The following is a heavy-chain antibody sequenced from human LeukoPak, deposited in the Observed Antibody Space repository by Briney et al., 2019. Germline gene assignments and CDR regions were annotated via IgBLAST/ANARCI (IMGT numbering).Heavy chain of an antibody. CDR3: ARDLNWGSGY. V-gene: IGHV3-30*02. J-gene: IGHJ4*02. Sequence: GGSLRLSCAASGFTFSSYGMHWVRQAPGKGLEWVAFIRYDGSNKYYADSVRGRFTISRDNSKNTLYLQMNSLRAEDTAVYYCARDLNWGSGYWGQGTLVTVSS. D-gene: IGHD7-27*01. CDR1: GFTFSSYG. CDR2: IRYDGSNK.